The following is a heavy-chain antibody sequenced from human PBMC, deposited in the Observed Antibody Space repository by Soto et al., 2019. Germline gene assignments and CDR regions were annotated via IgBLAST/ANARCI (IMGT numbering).Heavy chain of an antibody. J-gene: IGHJ5*02. D-gene: IGHD6-19*01. V-gene: IGHV4-39*01. CDR3: ARQAKSSGLYGGNWFDP. CDR1: GDSISSSTYY. CDR2: IFYSGST. Sequence: QLQLQESGPGLVKPSETLSLSCTVSGDSISSSTYYWGWIRQPPGKGLEWIGSIFYSGSTYSNPSLKSRVTISVDTSKNQFSLKVTSVTAADTAVYYCARQAKSSGLYGGNWFDPWGQGTLVTVSP.